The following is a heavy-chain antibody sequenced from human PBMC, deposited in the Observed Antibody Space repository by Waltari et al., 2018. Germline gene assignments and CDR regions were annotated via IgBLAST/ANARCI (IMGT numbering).Heavy chain of an antibody. CDR2: TYYRYRWYT. CDR1: GDSVSSNSAT. CDR3: ARSHYTVFDVVVVEGAFEL. J-gene: IGHJ4*02. V-gene: IGHV6-1*01. Sequence: QVQLQQSGPGLVKPSQTLSLSCAISGDSVSSNSATWTWIRQSPSRGLEWLGRTYYRYRWYTDYAVSLKSRIIINADTANNQFSLHLSSVTPEDTAIYYCARSHYTVFDVVVVEGAFELWGQGSLVTVSS. D-gene: IGHD2-15*01.